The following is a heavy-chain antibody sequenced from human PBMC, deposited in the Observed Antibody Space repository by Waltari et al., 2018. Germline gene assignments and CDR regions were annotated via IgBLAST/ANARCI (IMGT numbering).Heavy chain of an antibody. CDR2: INWNGGST. CDR3: AKDVGIRSPPFDY. J-gene: IGHJ4*02. D-gene: IGHD2-15*01. V-gene: IGHV3-20*04. Sequence: EVPLVESGGGVVRPGGSLRLSCAASGFTFDDYGMSWVRRAPGKGLGWVSGINWNGGSTGYADSIKGRFTISRDNAKNSLYLQMNSLRAEDTAVYYCAKDVGIRSPPFDYWGQGTLVTVSS. CDR1: GFTFDDYG.